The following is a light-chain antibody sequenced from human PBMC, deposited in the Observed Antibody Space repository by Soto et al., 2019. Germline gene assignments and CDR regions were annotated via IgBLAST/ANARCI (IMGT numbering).Light chain of an antibody. CDR1: SSDIGKYNY. CDR2: EIS. J-gene: IGLJ2*01. Sequence: QSALTKPASVSGSPGQSITIPCTGTSSDIGKYNYVSWFQQHPAKAPKLIIFEISTRTSGVSNRFSGSKSGNTASLTISGLQAEDEADYYCSSYTGSNINTVVFGGGT. CDR3: SSYTGSNINTVV. V-gene: IGLV2-14*01.